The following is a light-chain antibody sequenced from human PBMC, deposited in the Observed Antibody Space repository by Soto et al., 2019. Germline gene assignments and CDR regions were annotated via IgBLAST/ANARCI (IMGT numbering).Light chain of an antibody. J-gene: IGLJ1*01. CDR2: DVT. CDR1: NSDVGTFYF. CDR3: CSYAGSYTYV. V-gene: IGLV2-11*01. Sequence: QSVLTQPRSVSGSPGQSVTISCTGTNSDVGTFYFVSWYQQYPDKAPKLIIYDVTERPSGVPDRFSGSKSGNTASLTISGLQAEDKADYYCCSYAGSYTYVFGSGTKVTVL.